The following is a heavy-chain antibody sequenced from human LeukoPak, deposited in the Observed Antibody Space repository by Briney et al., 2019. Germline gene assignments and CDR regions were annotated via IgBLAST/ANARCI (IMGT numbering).Heavy chain of an antibody. D-gene: IGHD6-6*01. J-gene: IGHJ5*02. V-gene: IGHV1-46*01. CDR1: GYTFTSYY. Sequence: GASVKVSCKASGYTFTSYYMHWVRQAPGQGLEWMGIVNPSGGSTSYAQKFQGRVTMTRDTSTSTVYMELSSLRSEDTAVYYCARDPGLDGAARPWFDPWGQGTLVTVSS. CDR3: ARDPGLDGAARPWFDP. CDR2: VNPSGGST.